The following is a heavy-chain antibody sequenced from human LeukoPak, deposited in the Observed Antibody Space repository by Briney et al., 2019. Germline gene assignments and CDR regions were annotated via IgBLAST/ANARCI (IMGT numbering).Heavy chain of an antibody. CDR3: ARGDCSSTSCYNADY. Sequence: GASVKVSCKASGYTFTDYYMHWVRQAPGQGLEWMGWINANSGGTYYAQKFQGRVTMTRDTSISTAYMELGRLRSDDTAVYYCARGDCSSTSCYNADYWGQGTLVTVSS. CDR2: INANSGGT. CDR1: GYTFTDYY. D-gene: IGHD2-2*02. V-gene: IGHV1-2*02. J-gene: IGHJ4*02.